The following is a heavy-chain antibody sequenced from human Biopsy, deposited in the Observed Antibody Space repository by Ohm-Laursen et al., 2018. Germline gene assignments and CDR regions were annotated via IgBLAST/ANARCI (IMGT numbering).Heavy chain of an antibody. Sequence: ASVKASCKASGFSLTGYYIHWVRQAPGQGLEWMGWISPKSGDTNYAHKFQGNITMTRDTSMSTAYMEMSRLRCDDTAVYYCALQSVAQMKNFDYWGQGTLVTVSS. CDR3: ALQSVAQMKNFDY. V-gene: IGHV1-2*02. CDR2: ISPKSGDT. CDR1: GFSLTGYY. J-gene: IGHJ4*02. D-gene: IGHD6-19*01.